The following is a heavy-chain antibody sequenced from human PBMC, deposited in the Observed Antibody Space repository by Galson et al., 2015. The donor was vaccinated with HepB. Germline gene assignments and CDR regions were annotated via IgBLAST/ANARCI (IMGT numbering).Heavy chain of an antibody. V-gene: IGHV1-18*01. Sequence: QSGAEVKKPGESLKVSCKASGYTFTRFGISWVRQAPGQGLEWMGWISADNLNTRYAQKFQGSVTMTTDTSTSTAYMILWSLRSDDTAVYYCERGGMATVWGPTFDYWGQGSLVTVSS. D-gene: IGHD5-24*01. CDR1: GYTFTRFG. CDR3: ERGGMATVWGPTFDY. J-gene: IGHJ4*02. CDR2: ISADNLNT.